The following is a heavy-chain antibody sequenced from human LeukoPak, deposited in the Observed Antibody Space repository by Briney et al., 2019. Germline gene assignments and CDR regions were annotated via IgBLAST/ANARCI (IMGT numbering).Heavy chain of an antibody. Sequence: SESLSLTCTVSGGSITNSSYYWGWIRQPPGKGLKWIGSIYYSGSTYHNPSLKSRVTISIDTTKNQFSLKLSSVTAADTAIYYCASLRLVVGATNAFDIWGQGTMVTVSS. D-gene: IGHD2-15*01. CDR1: GGSITNSSYY. CDR2: IYYSGST. J-gene: IGHJ3*02. CDR3: ASLRLVVGATNAFDI. V-gene: IGHV4-39*01.